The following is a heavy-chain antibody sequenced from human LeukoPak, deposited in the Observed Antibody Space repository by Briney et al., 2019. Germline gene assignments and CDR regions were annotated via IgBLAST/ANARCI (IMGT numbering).Heavy chain of an antibody. CDR3: ARGGVWGSYRQFDY. V-gene: IGHV4-59*01. J-gene: IGHJ4*02. CDR1: GGSISSYY. Sequence: SETLSLTCTVSGGSISSYYWSWIRQPPGKGLEWIGYIYYSGSTNYNPSLKSRVTISVDTSKNQFSLKLSSVTAADTAVYYCARGGVWGSYRQFDYWGQGTLVTVSS. D-gene: IGHD3-16*02. CDR2: IYYSGST.